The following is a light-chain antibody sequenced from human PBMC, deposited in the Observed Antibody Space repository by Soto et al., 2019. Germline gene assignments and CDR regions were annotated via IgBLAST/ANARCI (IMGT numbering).Light chain of an antibody. J-gene: IGKJ4*01. CDR3: LQAYNYPLT. Sequence: IQLTQSPSSLSASVGDRVTITCRASQGIRHYLGWYQQKPGKTPKLLIYAPSSLQSGVPSRFSGSGSGTYCTLTSSSLQPEDFATYYCLQAYNYPLTFGGGTKVEIK. CDR2: APS. V-gene: IGKV1-6*01. CDR1: QGIRHY.